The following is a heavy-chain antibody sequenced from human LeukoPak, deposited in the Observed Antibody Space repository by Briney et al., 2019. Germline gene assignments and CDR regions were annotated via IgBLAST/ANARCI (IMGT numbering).Heavy chain of an antibody. V-gene: IGHV4-38-2*02. D-gene: IGHD1-26*01. J-gene: IGHJ4*02. CDR3: ARVWGRGNYFDF. CDR1: GFSISSGYY. Sequence: SETLSLTCSVSGFSISSGYYWGWIRQPPGKGLEWVGNIYHSGSTFYNPSLKSRVTISIDTSKNQFFLKLSSVTAADTAVYYCARVWGRGNYFDFWGQGILVTVSS. CDR2: IYHSGST.